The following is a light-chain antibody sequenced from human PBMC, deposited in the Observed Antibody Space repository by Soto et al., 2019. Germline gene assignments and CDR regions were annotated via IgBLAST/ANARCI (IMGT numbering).Light chain of an antibody. CDR2: GAS. V-gene: IGKV3-20*01. CDR3: QLYGSSSIT. J-gene: IGKJ5*01. CDR1: QSVISSF. Sequence: EIGLTQSPGTLSLSPGERATLSCRTSQSVISSFLAWYQHKPGQAPSLLIFGASNRAAGIPDRFSGSRSGTDFTLTIGRLEPEDFAVYYCQLYGSSSITFGQGTRLEIK.